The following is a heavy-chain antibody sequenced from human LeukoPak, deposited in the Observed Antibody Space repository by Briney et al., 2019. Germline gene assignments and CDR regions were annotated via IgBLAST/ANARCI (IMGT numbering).Heavy chain of an antibody. V-gene: IGHV3-30*18. CDR2: ISYDGSNK. Sequence: GGSLRLSCAASGFTFSSYGMHWVRQAPGKGLEWVAVISYDGSNKYYADSVKGRFTISRDNSKNTLYLQMNSLRAEDTAVYYCAKDGGSSGSDFDYWGQGTLVTVSS. CDR1: GFTFSSYG. CDR3: AKDGGSSGSDFDY. J-gene: IGHJ4*02. D-gene: IGHD6-19*01.